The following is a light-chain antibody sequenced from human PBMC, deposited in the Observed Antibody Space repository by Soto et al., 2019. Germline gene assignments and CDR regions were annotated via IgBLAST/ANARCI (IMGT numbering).Light chain of an antibody. CDR1: PSVSSSY. Sequence: EIVFTQSPGTLSLSPGERATLSCRASPSVSSSYLAWYQKKAGQAPRIVIYGASSRATGIPDRFSGSGSGTDFNLTISRLETEDFAVYECQQYGSSRWTFGQGTKVDIK. CDR2: GAS. CDR3: QQYGSSRWT. V-gene: IGKV3-20*01. J-gene: IGKJ1*01.